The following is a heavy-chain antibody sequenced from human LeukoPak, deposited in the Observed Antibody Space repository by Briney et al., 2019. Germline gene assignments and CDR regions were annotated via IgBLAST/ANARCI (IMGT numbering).Heavy chain of an antibody. CDR1: GGSISSYY. Sequence: PSETLSLTCTVSGGSISSYYWNWIRQPPGKGPEWIGYIYYSGSTNYNPSLKSRVTISVDTSKNQFSLKLSSVTAADTAVYYCARSVGSERDFDYWGQGTLVTVSS. CDR3: ARSVGSERDFDY. J-gene: IGHJ4*02. CDR2: IYYSGST. D-gene: IGHD1-26*01. V-gene: IGHV4-59*01.